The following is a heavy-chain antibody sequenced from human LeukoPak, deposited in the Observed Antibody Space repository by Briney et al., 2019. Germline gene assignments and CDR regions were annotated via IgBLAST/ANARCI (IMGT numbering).Heavy chain of an antibody. D-gene: IGHD3-3*01. CDR2: ISGSGGST. V-gene: IGHV3-23*01. CDR3: AKDRSITIFGVVVNWFDP. CDR1: GFTFSSYA. J-gene: IGHJ5*02. Sequence: PGGSLRLSCAASGFTFSSYAMSWVRQAPGKGLEWVSAISGSGGSTYYADSVKGRFTISRDNSKNTLYLQMNSLRAEDTAVYYCAKDRSITIFGVVVNWFDPWGQGTLVTVSS.